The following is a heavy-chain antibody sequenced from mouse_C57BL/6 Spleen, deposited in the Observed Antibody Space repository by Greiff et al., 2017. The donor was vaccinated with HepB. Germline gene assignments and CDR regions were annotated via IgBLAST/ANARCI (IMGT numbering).Heavy chain of an antibody. CDR2: IHPNSGST. CDR3: ARGGVTTGPSDY. Sequence: VQLQQPGAELVKPGASVKLSCKASGYTFTSYWMHWVKQRPGQGLEWIGMIHPNSGSTNYNEKFKSKATLTVDKSSSTAYMQLSSLTSEDSAVYYCARGGVTTGPSDYWGQGTTLTVSS. D-gene: IGHD2-2*01. V-gene: IGHV1-64*01. CDR1: GYTFTSYW. J-gene: IGHJ2*01.